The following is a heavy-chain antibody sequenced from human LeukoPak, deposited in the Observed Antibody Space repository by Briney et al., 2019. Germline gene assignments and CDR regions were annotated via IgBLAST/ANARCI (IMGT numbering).Heavy chain of an antibody. J-gene: IGHJ4*02. CDR1: GGSISSGDYY. D-gene: IGHD2-2*01. Sequence: PSETLSLTCTVSGGSISSGDYYWSWLRQPPGKGLEWIGYIYYSGSTYYNPSLKSRVTISVDTSKNQFSLKLSSVTAADTAVYYCARGRRVPAATIDYWGQGTLVTVSS. CDR2: IYYSGST. V-gene: IGHV4-30-4*08. CDR3: ARGRRVPAATIDY.